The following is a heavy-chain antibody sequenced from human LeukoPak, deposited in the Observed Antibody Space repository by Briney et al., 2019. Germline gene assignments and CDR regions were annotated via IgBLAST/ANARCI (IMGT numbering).Heavy chain of an antibody. V-gene: IGHV3-48*04. CDR1: GFTFSSHG. J-gene: IGHJ3*02. D-gene: IGHD3-10*01. Sequence: PGGTLRLSCVASGFTFSSHGMNWVRQAPGKGLEWVSYISSSGSTIYYADSVKGRFTISRDNAKNSLYLQMNSLRAEDTAVYYCARGAYGSGSYYNDWGVNDAFDIWGQGTMVTVSS. CDR2: ISSSGSTI. CDR3: ARGAYGSGSYYNDWGVNDAFDI.